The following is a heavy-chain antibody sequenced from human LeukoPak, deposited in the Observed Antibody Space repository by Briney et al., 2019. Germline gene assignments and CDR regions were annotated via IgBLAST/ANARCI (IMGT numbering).Heavy chain of an antibody. CDR1: GFTFSDYY. D-gene: IGHD2-2*01. J-gene: IGHJ6*03. CDR2: ISSSGSTI. V-gene: IGHV3-11*01. Sequence: GGSPRLSCAASGFTFSDYYMSWIRQAPGKGLEWVSYISSSGSTIYYADSVKGRFTISRDNAKNSLYLQMNSLRAKDTALYHCARISDCSSTSCSDYYYYYMDVWGKGTTVTVSS. CDR3: ARISDCSSTSCSDYYYYYMDV.